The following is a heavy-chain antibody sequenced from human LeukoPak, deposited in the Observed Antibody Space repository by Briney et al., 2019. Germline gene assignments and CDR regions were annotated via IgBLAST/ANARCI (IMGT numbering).Heavy chain of an antibody. CDR1: GFTFSNYW. D-gene: IGHD3-22*01. V-gene: IGHV3-7*01. J-gene: IGHJ4*02. CDR3: VRLWDSSGFFGY. CDR2: IQKDGSEK. Sequence: GGSLRLSCVASGFTFSNYWMSWVRQAPGKGLEWVANIQKDGSEKHCVASVEGRFTISRDNAENSLFLQLNSLRVGDTAVYYCVRLWDSSGFFGYWGQGALVTVSS.